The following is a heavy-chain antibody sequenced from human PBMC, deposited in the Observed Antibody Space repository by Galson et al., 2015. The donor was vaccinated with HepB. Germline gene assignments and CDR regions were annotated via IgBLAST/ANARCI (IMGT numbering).Heavy chain of an antibody. CDR3: VTAFASNYYYHTMDV. CDR2: ISSGSTYM. J-gene: IGHJ6*02. D-gene: IGHD2/OR15-2a*01. Sequence: SLRLSCAASGFTFSSYTMNWVRQAPGKGLEWVSSISSGSTYMYYADSVKGRFTISRDNAKNSLYLQINSLRAEDTAVYYCVTAFASNYYYHTMDVWGQGTTVTVSS. V-gene: IGHV3-21*01. CDR1: GFTFSSYT.